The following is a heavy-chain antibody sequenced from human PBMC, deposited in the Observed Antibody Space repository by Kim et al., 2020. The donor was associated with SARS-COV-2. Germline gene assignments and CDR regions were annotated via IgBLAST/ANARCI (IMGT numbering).Heavy chain of an antibody. Sequence: SETLSLTCTVSGGSVSSFSYYWSWIRQPPGKGLEWIGYNYYSGSTNSNPTLKSRVTISVNTSKNQFSLKLSSVTAADTAVYYGERMDYDYVWGSCRSDYWGQGTLVTVSS. J-gene: IGHJ4*02. CDR1: GGSVSSFSYY. CDR3: ERMDYDYVWGSCRSDY. V-gene: IGHV4-61*01. D-gene: IGHD3-16*02. CDR2: NYYSGST.